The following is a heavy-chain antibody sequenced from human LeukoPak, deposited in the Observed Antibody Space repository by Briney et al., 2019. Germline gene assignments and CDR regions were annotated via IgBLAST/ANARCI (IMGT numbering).Heavy chain of an antibody. CDR3: ARDLERWLQFWAAFDI. D-gene: IGHD5-24*01. V-gene: IGHV1-2*02. CDR1: GYTFTGYY. CDR2: INPNSGGT. Sequence: GASVTVSCKASGYTFTGYYIHWVRQAPGQGLEWMGWINPNSGGTNYAQKFQGRVTMTRDTSISTAYMELSRLRSDDTAVYYCARDLERWLQFWAAFDIWGQGTMVTVSS. J-gene: IGHJ3*02.